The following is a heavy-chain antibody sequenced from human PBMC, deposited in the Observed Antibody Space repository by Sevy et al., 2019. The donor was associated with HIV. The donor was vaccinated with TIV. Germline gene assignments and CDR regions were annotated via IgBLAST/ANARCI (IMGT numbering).Heavy chain of an antibody. Sequence: SETLSLTCTVSGGSISSGDYYWSWIRQPPGKGLEWIGYIYYSGSTYYNPSLKSRVTISVDTSKNQFSLKLSSVTAADTAVYYCARVGSDYGDPGYYYYGMDVWGQGTTVTVSS. CDR3: ARVGSDYGDPGYYYYGMDV. J-gene: IGHJ6*02. D-gene: IGHD4-17*01. CDR1: GGSISSGDYY. V-gene: IGHV4-30-4*01. CDR2: IYYSGST.